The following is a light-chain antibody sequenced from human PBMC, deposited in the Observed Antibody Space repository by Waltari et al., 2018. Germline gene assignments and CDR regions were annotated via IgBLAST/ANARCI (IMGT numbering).Light chain of an antibody. V-gene: IGLV2-14*03. Sequence: QSALTQPASVSGSPGQSITISCTGTSGDVGGYDYVSWYQQHPGKAPKLVIYDVTNRPSGISDRFSGSKSGTTASLMISGLQAEDEADYFCSSWTTSDTRKVIFGGGTKLTVL. CDR3: SSWTTSDTRKVI. CDR1: SGDVGGYDY. CDR2: DVT. J-gene: IGLJ2*01.